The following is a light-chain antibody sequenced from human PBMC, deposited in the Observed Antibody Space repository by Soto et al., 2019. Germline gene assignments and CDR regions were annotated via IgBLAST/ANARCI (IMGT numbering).Light chain of an antibody. CDR1: QSISSW. J-gene: IGKJ2*01. V-gene: IGKV1-5*03. Sequence: DIPMTQSPSTLSASVGDRVTITCRASQSISSWLAWFQQKPGKAPKLLIFKASFLETGVPPRFSGTGSGAAFTLTLSILQPADFATSYCQHYHSSPMYIVGQATKLEIK. CDR3: QHYHSSPMYI. CDR2: KAS.